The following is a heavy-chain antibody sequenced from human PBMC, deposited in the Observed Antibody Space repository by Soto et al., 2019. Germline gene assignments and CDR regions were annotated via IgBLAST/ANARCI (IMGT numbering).Heavy chain of an antibody. J-gene: IGHJ4*02. CDR2: IYYRGYT. CDR3: ARHRGRSGWYEDFDY. CDR1: GGSISSYY. V-gene: IGHV4-59*08. Sequence: QVQLQESGPRLVKPSETLSLTCTVSGGSISSYYWSWIRQPPGKGLEWIGYIYYRGYTNYNHSLKSRVTISVDMSKSQFSLKLSSVTAADTAVYYCARHRGRSGWYEDFDYWGQGTLVTVSS. D-gene: IGHD6-19*01.